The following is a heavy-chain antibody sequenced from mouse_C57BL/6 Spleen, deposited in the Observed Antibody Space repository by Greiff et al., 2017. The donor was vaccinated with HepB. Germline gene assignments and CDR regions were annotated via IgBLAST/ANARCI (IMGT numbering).Heavy chain of an antibody. Sequence: VQLQESGPGLVKPSQSLSLTCSVTGYSITSGYYWNWIRQFPGNKLEWMGYISYDGSNNYNPSLKNRISITRDTSKNQFFLKLNSVTTEDTATYYCARAPAQATFAYWGQGTLVTVSA. CDR3: ARAPAQATFAY. CDR1: GYSITSGYY. CDR2: ISYDGSN. D-gene: IGHD3-2*02. V-gene: IGHV3-6*01. J-gene: IGHJ3*01.